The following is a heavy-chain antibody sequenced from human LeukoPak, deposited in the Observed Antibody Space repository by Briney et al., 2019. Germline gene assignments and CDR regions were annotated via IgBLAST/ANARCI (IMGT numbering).Heavy chain of an antibody. CDR1: GFTFSSYA. D-gene: IGHD3-9*01. Sequence: GGSLRLSCAASGFTFSSYAMHWVRQAPGKGLEWVAVISYDGSNKYYADSVKGRFTISRDNSKNTLYLQMNSPRAADTAVYYCARDPSVLRYPRGPFDYWGQGPLVTVSS. J-gene: IGHJ4*02. CDR3: ARDPSVLRYPRGPFDY. V-gene: IGHV3-30-3*01. CDR2: ISYDGSNK.